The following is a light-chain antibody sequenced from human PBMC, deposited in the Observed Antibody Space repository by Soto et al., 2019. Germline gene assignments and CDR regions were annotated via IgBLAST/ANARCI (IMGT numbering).Light chain of an antibody. Sequence: EIVITQSPATLSVSPGERATLSCRASQSLSDTLAWYQQKPGQAPRLLIYGASTRATGIPARFTGSGSGTEFTLTISSLQSEDIAVYYCQQYRSWPRTFGQGTKVEIK. CDR1: QSLSDT. J-gene: IGKJ1*01. CDR2: GAS. V-gene: IGKV3-15*01. CDR3: QQYRSWPRT.